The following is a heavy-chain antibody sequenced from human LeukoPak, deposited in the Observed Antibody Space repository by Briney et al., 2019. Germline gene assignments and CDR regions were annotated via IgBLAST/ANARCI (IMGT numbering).Heavy chain of an antibody. CDR3: ARTDWFDP. V-gene: IGHV3-74*01. CDR1: GFTFSGYW. J-gene: IGHJ5*02. Sequence: PGGSLRLSCAASGFTFSGYWMHWVRQAPGKGLLWVSRIKGDGSSTSYADSVKGRFTISRDNAKNTLYLQMNSLRAEDTAVYYCARTDWFDPWGQGTLVTVSP. CDR2: IKGDGSST.